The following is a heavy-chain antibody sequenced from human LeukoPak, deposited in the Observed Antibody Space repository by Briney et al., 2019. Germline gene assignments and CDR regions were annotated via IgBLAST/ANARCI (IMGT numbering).Heavy chain of an antibody. CDR2: IYYSGST. D-gene: IGHD3-16*02. J-gene: IGHJ3*02. Sequence: SETLSLTCTVSGGSISSYYWSWIRQPPGKGLEWIGYIYYSGSTNYNPSLKSRVTISVDTSKNQFSLKLSSVTAADTAVYYCARDTDTYDYVWGSYREAFDIWGQGTMVTVSS. CDR1: GGSISSYY. V-gene: IGHV4-59*12. CDR3: ARDTDTYDYVWGSYREAFDI.